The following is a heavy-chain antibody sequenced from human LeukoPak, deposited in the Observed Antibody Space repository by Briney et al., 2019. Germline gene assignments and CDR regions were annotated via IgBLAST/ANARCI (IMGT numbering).Heavy chain of an antibody. J-gene: IGHJ6*03. CDR2: IYYSGST. V-gene: IGHV4-39*01. CDR3: ASRGYCSGGSCYSPPYYYYYMDV. Sequence: PSETLSLTCTVPGGSISSSSYYSGWIRQPPGKGLEWIGSIYYSGSTYYNPSLKSRVTISVDTSKNQFSLKLSSVTAADTAVYYCASRGYCSGGSCYSPPYYYYYMDVWGKGTTVTVSS. CDR1: GGSISSSSYY. D-gene: IGHD2-15*01.